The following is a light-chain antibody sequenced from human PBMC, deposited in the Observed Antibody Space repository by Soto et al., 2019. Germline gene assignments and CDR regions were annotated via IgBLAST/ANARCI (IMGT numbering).Light chain of an antibody. J-gene: IGLJ3*02. V-gene: IGLV2-23*02. CDR2: EVS. CDR1: SSDVGSYNL. Sequence: QSVLTQPASVSGSPGQSITISCTGTSSDVGSYNLVSWYHQHPGKAPKLLIYEVSKRPSGVSNRFSGSKSGNTASLTISGLQAEDEADYYCCSYAGSSTWMFGGGTKVTVL. CDR3: CSYAGSSTWM.